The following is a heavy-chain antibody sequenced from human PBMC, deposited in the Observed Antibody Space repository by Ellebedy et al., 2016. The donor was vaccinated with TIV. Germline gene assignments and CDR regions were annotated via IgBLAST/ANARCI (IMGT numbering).Heavy chain of an antibody. V-gene: IGHV3-74*01. CDR3: ARDPVMAASGAGLDY. CDR2: INGDGNII. D-gene: IGHD6-13*01. CDR1: GFTFSTYW. J-gene: IGHJ4*02. Sequence: GESLKISCAASGFTFSTYWMHWVRQAPGKGLVWVSRINGDGNIITYADSVKGRFTISRDNAKNTLYLQMDSLRAEDTAVYYCARDPVMAASGAGLDYWGQGSLVTVSS.